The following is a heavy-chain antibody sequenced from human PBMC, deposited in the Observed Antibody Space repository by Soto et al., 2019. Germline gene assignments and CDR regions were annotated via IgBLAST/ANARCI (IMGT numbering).Heavy chain of an antibody. V-gene: IGHV1-69*06. CDR3: ARTISAAGIRLGGMDV. CDR2: IIPIFGTE. CDR1: GGTFSSYA. J-gene: IGHJ6*02. D-gene: IGHD6-13*01. Sequence: QVQLVQSGAEVKKPGSSVKVSCKASGGTFSSYAISWVRQAPGQGLEWMGGIIPIFGTENYAQKFQGRVTITGDKPKSTAYMELSSLRSEDTAVYYCARTISAAGIRLGGMDVWGQGTTVTVSS.